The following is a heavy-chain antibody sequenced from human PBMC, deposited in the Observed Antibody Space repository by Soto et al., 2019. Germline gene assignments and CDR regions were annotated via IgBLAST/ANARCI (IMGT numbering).Heavy chain of an antibody. Sequence: EVQLLESGGDLVQPGGSLRLSCAASGFAFANYAMTWVRQAPGKGLEWVSTIGGGGGSTYYADPVKGRFTISRDNSKNTVYLQMNSLRAEDTAVYFCAKERLGRGADYRGQGTLVTVSS. V-gene: IGHV3-23*01. D-gene: IGHD1-1*01. J-gene: IGHJ4*02. CDR3: AKERLGRGADY. CDR2: IGGGGGST. CDR1: GFAFANYA.